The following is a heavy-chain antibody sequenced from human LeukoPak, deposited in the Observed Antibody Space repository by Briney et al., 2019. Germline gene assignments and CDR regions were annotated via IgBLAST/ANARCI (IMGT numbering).Heavy chain of an antibody. CDR2: INSDGSST. D-gene: IGHD3-9*01. CDR1: GFTFSSYW. J-gene: IGHJ5*02. CDR3: ARDYRYYDILTGYKYNWFDP. Sequence: GGSLRLSCAASGFTFSSYWMHWVRQAPGKGPVWVSRINSDGSSTSYADSVKGRFTISRDNAENTLYLQMNGLRAEDTAVYYCARDYRYYDILTGYKYNWFDPWGQGTLVTVSS. V-gene: IGHV3-74*01.